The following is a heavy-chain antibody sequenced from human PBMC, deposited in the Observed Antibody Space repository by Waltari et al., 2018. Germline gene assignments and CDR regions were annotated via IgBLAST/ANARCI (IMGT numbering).Heavy chain of an antibody. J-gene: IGHJ4*02. Sequence: QVQLVESGGGVVQPGRSLRLSCAASGFSFRSHAMPRVRQAPGQGLEWLAIISSDGSHDYYAESVKGRFSISRDNSNNTLYLQMNNLTVEDMAVYYCARELILTGFARGLLYWGQGTLVTVSS. CDR2: ISSDGSHD. CDR3: ARELILTGFARGLLY. V-gene: IGHV3-30*04. CDR1: GFSFRSHA. D-gene: IGHD3-9*01.